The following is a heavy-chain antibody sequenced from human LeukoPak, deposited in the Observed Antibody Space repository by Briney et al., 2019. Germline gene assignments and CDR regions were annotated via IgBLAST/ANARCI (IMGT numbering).Heavy chain of an antibody. CDR3: ARMGYYGSGSYYAFDI. CDR2: IIPIFGTA. CDR1: GGTFSSYA. D-gene: IGHD3-10*01. Sequence: SVKVSCTASGGTFSSYAISWVRQAPGQGLEWMGGIIPIFGTANYAQKFQGRVTITTDESTSTAYMELSSLRSEDTAVYYCARMGYYGSGSYYAFDIWGQGTMVTVSS. J-gene: IGHJ3*02. V-gene: IGHV1-69*05.